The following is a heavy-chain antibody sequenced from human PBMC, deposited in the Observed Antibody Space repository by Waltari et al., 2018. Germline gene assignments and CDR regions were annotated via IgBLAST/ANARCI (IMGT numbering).Heavy chain of an antibody. D-gene: IGHD6-19*01. CDR3: ARHVSGPTRAAFDV. J-gene: IGHJ3*01. V-gene: IGHV3-53*01. CDR1: GFTVNSNY. CDR2: MPLGTNA. Sequence: EVQLVESGGGLIQPGGSLRLSCVGSGFTVNSNYMSWVRQVPGKGLDGVSNMPLGTNANYAESVRGRFTISRDNSKDTLYLQMNSLRVEDTAVYFCARHVSGPTRAAFDVWGQGTMVTVSP.